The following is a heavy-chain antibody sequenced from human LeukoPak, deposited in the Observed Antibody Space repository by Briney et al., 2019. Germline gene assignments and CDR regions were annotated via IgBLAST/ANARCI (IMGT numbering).Heavy chain of an antibody. CDR2: IKSKTDGGTT. CDR3: STIPTDVPGSYLNVGY. Sequence: PGRSLRLSCAVSGFTLTNAWTSWVRRAPGKGLEWGGRIKSKTDGGTTDYAAPVTGKFTISRDDTKNTLYLQMNSVTTEDTAVYYCSTIPTDVPGSYLNVGYWGQGALVTVSS. CDR1: GFTLTNAW. V-gene: IGHV3-15*05. J-gene: IGHJ4*02. D-gene: IGHD3-10*01.